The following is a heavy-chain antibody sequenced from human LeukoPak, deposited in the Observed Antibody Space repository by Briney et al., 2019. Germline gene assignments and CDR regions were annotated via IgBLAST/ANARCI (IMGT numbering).Heavy chain of an antibody. Sequence: PGGSLRLFCAASGFTFSTYWMIWVRQAPGKGLEWVANINEDGSEKYYVDSVKGRFTISRDNAKNSLYLQMNSLRVEDTAVYYCARAPYGENYWGQGTLVTVSS. V-gene: IGHV3-7*01. CDR2: INEDGSEK. J-gene: IGHJ4*02. CDR1: GFTFSTYW. D-gene: IGHD4-17*01. CDR3: ARAPYGENY.